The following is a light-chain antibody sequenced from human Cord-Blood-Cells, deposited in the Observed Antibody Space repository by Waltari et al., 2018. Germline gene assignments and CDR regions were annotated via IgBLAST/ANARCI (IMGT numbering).Light chain of an antibody. V-gene: IGLV3-27*01. J-gene: IGLJ3*02. CDR1: VLAKKY. Sequence: SYELTQPSSVSVSPGQTARVTCSGDVLAKKYARWFQQKRGQAPVLVIYKDSERPSGIPGRFSGSSSGNTVTLTISGAQVEDEADYYCYSAADHNLGVFGGGTKLTVL. CDR3: YSAADHNLGV. CDR2: KDS.